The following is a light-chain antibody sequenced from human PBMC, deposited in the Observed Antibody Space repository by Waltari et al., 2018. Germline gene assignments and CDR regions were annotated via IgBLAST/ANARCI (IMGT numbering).Light chain of an antibody. J-gene: IGKJ2*01. Sequence: DIVMTQSPDSLAVSLGEGATINCKSSQSVLYSPQNKNYLAWYQQKPGQPPKLLIYWAFTRESGVPDRFSGSGSGTDFTLTIDSLQAEDVAVYYCQQYYTSPYTFGQGTKLEIK. CDR2: WAF. V-gene: IGKV4-1*01. CDR3: QQYYTSPYT. CDR1: QSVLYSPQNKNY.